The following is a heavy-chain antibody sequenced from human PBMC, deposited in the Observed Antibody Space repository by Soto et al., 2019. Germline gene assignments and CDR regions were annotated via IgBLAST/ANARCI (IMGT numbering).Heavy chain of an antibody. Sequence: NPSETLSLTCSIYSGSFSGYYWSWIRQPPGKGLEWIGEISQSGNTNYSPSLKSRVSISIDTSKKQFSLNLASVSAADTAVCYCARAPKVSGSSQTRPDFWGQGTLVTVSS. CDR1: SGSFSGYY. CDR3: ARAPKVSGSSQTRPDF. J-gene: IGHJ4*02. D-gene: IGHD6-6*01. CDR2: ISQSGNT. V-gene: IGHV4-34*01.